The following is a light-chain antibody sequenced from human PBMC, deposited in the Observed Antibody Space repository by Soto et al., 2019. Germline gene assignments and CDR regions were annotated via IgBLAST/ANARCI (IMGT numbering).Light chain of an antibody. V-gene: IGKV2-30*01. CDR2: KVS. Sequence: DVVMTQSPLSLPVTLGQAASISCRSSQGLVYGDGHTYMHWCQQRPGQSPRRRIYKVSNRDSGVQDRFRGSDSGTNFTLHSSRVEAKDVCVYYFLQGTLFPPTVGGGPKVHIK. CDR3: LQGTLFPPT. CDR1: QGLVYGDGHTY. J-gene: IGKJ4*02.